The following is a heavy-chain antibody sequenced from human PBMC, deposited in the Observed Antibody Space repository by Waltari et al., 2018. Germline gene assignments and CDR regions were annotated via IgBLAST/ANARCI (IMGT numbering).Heavy chain of an antibody. J-gene: IGHJ6*02. V-gene: IGHV1-46*01. Sequence: IINPSGGSTSYAQKFQGRVTMTRDTSTSTVYMELSSLRSEDTAVYYCARRDIVVVPAAITLPHPSARYYYGMDVWGQGTTVTVSS. D-gene: IGHD2-2*01. CDR3: ARRDIVVVPAAITLPHPSARYYYGMDV. CDR2: INPSGGST.